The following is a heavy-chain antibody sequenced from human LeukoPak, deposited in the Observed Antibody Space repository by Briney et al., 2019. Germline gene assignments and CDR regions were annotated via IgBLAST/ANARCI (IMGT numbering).Heavy chain of an antibody. CDR2: ISAYNGNT. V-gene: IGHV1-18*01. CDR3: ARGVPYDSSGSYYYYYYYMDV. Sequence: ASVRVSCKASGYTFTSYGISWMRQAPGQGLEWMGWISAYNGNTNYAQKLQGRVTMTTDTSTSTAYMELRSLRSDDTAVYYCARGVPYDSSGSYYYYYYYMDVWGKGTTVTVSS. D-gene: IGHD3-22*01. CDR1: GYTFTSYG. J-gene: IGHJ6*03.